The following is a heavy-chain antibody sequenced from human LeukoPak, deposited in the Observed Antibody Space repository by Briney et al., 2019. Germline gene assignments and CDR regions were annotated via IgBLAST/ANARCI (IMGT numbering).Heavy chain of an antibody. CDR1: GGSISLYY. D-gene: IGHD1-26*01. CDR2: IYYSGST. Sequence: SETLSLTCTVSGGSISLYYWSWIRQPPGKGLEWIGYIYYSGSTKYNPSFKSRVTISVDTSKNQLSLKLTSVTAADTAVYYCARGAIVGDARWFDPWGQGTLVTVSS. J-gene: IGHJ5*02. CDR3: ARGAIVGDARWFDP. V-gene: IGHV4-59*01.